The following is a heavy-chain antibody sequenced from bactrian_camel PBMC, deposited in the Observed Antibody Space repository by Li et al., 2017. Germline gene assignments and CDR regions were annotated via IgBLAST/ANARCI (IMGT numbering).Heavy chain of an antibody. J-gene: IGHJ4*01. CDR3: AACRMSFGQRSFLY. CDR2: IERQGTT. CDR1: GYIVSGGC. V-gene: IGHV3S53*01. Sequence: VQLVESGGDSVQAGGSLRLSCVASGYIVSGGCMAWFRQAPGKERELVSAIERQGTTTYSDSAKGRFTISRDNAKNTLYPQMSSLKTEDTAVYYCAACRMSFGQRSFLYWGQGTQVTVS. D-gene: IGHD1*01.